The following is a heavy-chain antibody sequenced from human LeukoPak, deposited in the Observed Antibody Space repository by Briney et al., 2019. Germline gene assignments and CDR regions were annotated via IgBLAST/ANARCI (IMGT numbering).Heavy chain of an antibody. J-gene: IGHJ3*02. CDR3: ARLGYDILTGYYIPDAFDI. Sequence: SETLSLTCAVYGGSFSGYYWSWIRQPPGKELEWIGEINRSGSTNYNPSLKSRVTISVDTSKNQFSLKLSSVTAADTAVYYCARLGYDILTGYYIPDAFDIWGQGTMVTVSS. V-gene: IGHV4-34*01. D-gene: IGHD3-9*01. CDR2: INRSGST. CDR1: GGSFSGYY.